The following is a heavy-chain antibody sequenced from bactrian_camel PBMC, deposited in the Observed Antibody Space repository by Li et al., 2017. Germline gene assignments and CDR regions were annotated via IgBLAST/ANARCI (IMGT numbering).Heavy chain of an antibody. V-gene: IGHV3S55*01. D-gene: IGHD3*01. J-gene: IGHJ4*01. CDR3: AARSSLFAYNDFQY. CDR2: ISSDNST. Sequence: HVQLVESGGGSVQAGGSLRLSCAASGDTSRSYCMGWFRQAPGKEREGVASISSDNSTTYADSVKGRFIISKDNAKNTLYLQMNNLKPEDTAMYYCAARSSLFAYNDFQYWGQGTQVTVS. CDR1: GDTSRSYC.